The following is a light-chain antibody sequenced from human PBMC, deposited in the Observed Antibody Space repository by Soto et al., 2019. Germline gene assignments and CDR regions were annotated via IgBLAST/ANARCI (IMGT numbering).Light chain of an antibody. CDR1: QSISSY. Sequence: DIQMTQSPSSLSASVGDRVTITCRASQSISSYLNWYQQKPGKAPKVLIYAASSLQSGVPSRFSGSGSGTDFTLTINSLQPEDFASYYCQQSHSIPRTFGQGTKVEIK. CDR2: AAS. CDR3: QQSHSIPRT. V-gene: IGKV1-39*01. J-gene: IGKJ1*01.